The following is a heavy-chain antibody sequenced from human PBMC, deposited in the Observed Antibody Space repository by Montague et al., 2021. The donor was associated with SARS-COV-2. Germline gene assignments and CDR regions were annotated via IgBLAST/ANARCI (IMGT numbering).Heavy chain of an antibody. CDR3: AREGSGYSSGWYGYYYYGMNV. CDR1: GFTFSSYG. V-gene: IGHV3-33*01. Sequence: SLRLSCAASGFTFSSYGMHWVRQAPGKGLEWVAVIWYDGSNKYYADSVKGRFTISRDNSKNTLYLQMNSLRAEDTAVYYCAREGSGYSSGWYGYYYYGMNVWGQGTTVTVSS. CDR2: IWYDGSNK. D-gene: IGHD6-19*01. J-gene: IGHJ6*02.